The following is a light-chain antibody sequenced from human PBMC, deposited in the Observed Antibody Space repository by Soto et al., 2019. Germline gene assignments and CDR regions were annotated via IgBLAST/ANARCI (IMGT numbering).Light chain of an antibody. CDR3: QQYCSSPYT. CDR2: GAS. J-gene: IGKJ2*01. V-gene: IGKV3-20*01. Sequence: EIALTQSPGTLSLSPGERATLSCRASQSVSSSYLAWYQQKPGQAPRLLIYGASSRATGIPDRFSGSGSGTGFTLTISRLEPEDSAAYYCQQYCSSPYTFGQGTKLEI. CDR1: QSVSSSY.